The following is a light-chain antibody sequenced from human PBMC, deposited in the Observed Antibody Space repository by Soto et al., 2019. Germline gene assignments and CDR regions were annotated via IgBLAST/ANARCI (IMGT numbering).Light chain of an antibody. CDR3: QQRGNWPIT. CDR1: QNVYTY. V-gene: IGKV3-11*01. CDR2: DAS. Sequence: EIVLTQSPATLSLSPGERATLSCRASQNVYTYLAWYQQKPGQAPRLLIYDASNRATGIPARFSGSGSGTDFTLTISSLAPEDFAVYYCQQRGNWPITFGQGTRLEIK. J-gene: IGKJ5*01.